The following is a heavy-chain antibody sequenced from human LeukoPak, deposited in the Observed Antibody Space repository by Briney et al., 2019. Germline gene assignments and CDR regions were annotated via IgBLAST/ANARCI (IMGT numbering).Heavy chain of an antibody. Sequence: GGSQRLSCAASGFTFNTHWMRWVRQAPGKGLVWVSGINSDGSSTSYADSVKGRFTISRDNAKNTLFLRMNSLRAEDTAVYYRARVAYSYGLLDYWGQGTLVTVSS. CDR1: GFTFNTHW. J-gene: IGHJ4*02. D-gene: IGHD2-15*01. CDR3: ARVAYSYGLLDY. V-gene: IGHV3-74*01. CDR2: INSDGSST.